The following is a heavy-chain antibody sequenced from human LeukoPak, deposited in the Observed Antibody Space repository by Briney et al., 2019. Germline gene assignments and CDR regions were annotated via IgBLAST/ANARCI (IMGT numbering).Heavy chain of an antibody. CDR1: GGSINGDY. V-gene: IGHV4-59*01. Sequence: SETLSLTCTISGGSINGDYWAWIRQTPGKGLEWIGYIHYTGRTSYNPSLKSRVAISADMSMNQFSLRLASVTAADTAVYYCAKETVEVPADDWFGPWGQGTLVTVSS. D-gene: IGHD2-21*02. J-gene: IGHJ5*02. CDR3: AKETVEVPADDWFGP. CDR2: IHYTGRT.